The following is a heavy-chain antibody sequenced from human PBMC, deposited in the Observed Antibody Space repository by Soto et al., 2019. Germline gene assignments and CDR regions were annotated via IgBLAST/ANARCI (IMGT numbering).Heavy chain of an antibody. CDR2: ISSRGSYK. Sequence: QVQLVESGGGVVQPGKSLRLSCAASGFSFDTYGMHWVRQAPGKGLKWVAVISSRGSYKYYADSVKGRFTISRDGSKNTLFLQMNSLRTEETALYYCAKDLGWRYSFGWAFDYWGQGTLVTVSS. D-gene: IGHD5-18*01. J-gene: IGHJ4*02. CDR3: AKDLGWRYSFGWAFDY. CDR1: GFSFDTYG. V-gene: IGHV3-30*18.